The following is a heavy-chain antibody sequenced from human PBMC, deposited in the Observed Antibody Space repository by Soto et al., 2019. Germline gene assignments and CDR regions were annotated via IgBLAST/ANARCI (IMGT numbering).Heavy chain of an antibody. CDR1: GFTFSDPY. CDR3: ARGVVSTGYVDY. V-gene: IGHV3-72*01. CDR2: SRDKVHSHTT. J-gene: IGHJ4*02. Sequence: EVQLAESGGGLVQPGGSLRLSCAASGFTFSDPYMDWVRQAPGKGLEWVGRSRDKVHSHTTEYAASVKGRFTISRGDSENSLYLQMNSLKTEDTAVYYCARGVVSTGYVDYWGQGTLVTVSS. D-gene: IGHD5-12*01.